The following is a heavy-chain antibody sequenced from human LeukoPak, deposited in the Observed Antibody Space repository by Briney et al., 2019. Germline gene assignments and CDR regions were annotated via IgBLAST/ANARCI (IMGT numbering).Heavy chain of an antibody. Sequence: GESLKISCKGSGYSFTSYWIGWVRQLPGKGLEWMGIIYPGDSDTRYSPSFQGQVTISADRSISTASLQWSSLKASDPAMYYFAKTFPPPFGSYLEGLDYWGQGTPVPVPS. J-gene: IGHJ4*02. CDR3: AKTFPPPFGSYLEGLDY. CDR2: IYPGDSDT. CDR1: GYSFTSYW. V-gene: IGHV5-51*01. D-gene: IGHD3-10*01.